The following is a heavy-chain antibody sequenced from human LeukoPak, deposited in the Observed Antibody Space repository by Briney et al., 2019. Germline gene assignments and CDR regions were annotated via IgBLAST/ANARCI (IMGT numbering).Heavy chain of an antibody. CDR1: GFTFSDYY. J-gene: IGHJ6*02. D-gene: IGHD4/OR15-4a*01. V-gene: IGHV3-11*06. CDR2: ISSSSSYT. CDR3: ARDDYSDSPTYYNGMDV. Sequence: PGGSLRLSCAASGFTFSDYYMSWIRQAPGKGLEWVSYISSSSSYTNYADSVKGRFTISRDNARSSLFLQMTSLRAEDTAVYFCARDDYSDSPTYYNGMDVWGQGTAVTVS.